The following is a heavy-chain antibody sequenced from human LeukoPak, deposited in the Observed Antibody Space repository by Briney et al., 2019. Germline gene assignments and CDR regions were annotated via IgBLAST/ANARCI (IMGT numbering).Heavy chain of an antibody. Sequence: SQTLSLTCTASGGSISSGSYYWSWIRQPAGKGLEWIGRIYTSESTNYNPSLKSRVTISVDTSKNQFSLKLSSVTAADTAVYYCARERDYVWGSYRYSPCFDYWGQGTLVTVSS. CDR3: ARERDYVWGSYRYSPCFDY. CDR1: GGSISSGSYY. J-gene: IGHJ4*02. D-gene: IGHD3-16*02. V-gene: IGHV4-61*02. CDR2: IYTSEST.